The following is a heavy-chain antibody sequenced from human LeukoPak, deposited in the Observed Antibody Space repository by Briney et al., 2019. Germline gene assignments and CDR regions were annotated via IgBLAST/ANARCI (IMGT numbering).Heavy chain of an antibody. CDR1: GFTFNDYG. CDR3: AELGITMIGGV. J-gene: IGHJ6*04. CDR2: ISGSGGDT. V-gene: IGHV3-23*01. Sequence: PGGTLRLSCAASGFTFNDYGMSWVRQAPGKGLEWVSGISGSGGDTYYADSVKGRFTISRDNAKNSLYLQMNSLRAEDTAVYYCAELGITMIGGVWGKGTTVTISS. D-gene: IGHD3-10*02.